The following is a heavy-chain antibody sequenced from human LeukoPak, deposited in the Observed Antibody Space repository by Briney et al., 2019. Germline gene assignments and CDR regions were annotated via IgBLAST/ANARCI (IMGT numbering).Heavy chain of an antibody. Sequence: SETLSLTCSVSGGSISGYYWSWIRLPAGKGLEWIGRISTSGSTDYNPSLKSRVTMSVDTSKNQFSLKLNSVTAADTAVYYCARGSAETWIWFDPWGQGTLVTVSS. D-gene: IGHD2-2*03. CDR2: ISTSGST. CDR1: GGSISGYY. V-gene: IGHV4-4*07. CDR3: ARGSAETWIWFDP. J-gene: IGHJ5*02.